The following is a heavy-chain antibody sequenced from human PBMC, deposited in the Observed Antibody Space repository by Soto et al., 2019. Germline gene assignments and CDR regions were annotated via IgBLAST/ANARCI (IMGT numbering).Heavy chain of an antibody. CDR1: GYIFTNYY. D-gene: IGHD7-27*01. V-gene: IGHV1-46*01. CDR2: INPSGGST. J-gene: IGHJ4*02. Sequence: QVQLVQSGAEVKNPGASVKLSCKASGYIFTNYYIHWVRQAPGQGLEWMAIINPSGGSTNYAQKFHGRPSLARDTFTNTVYMELSSLRTEDTPIYYCATDLTSGHYWRQRSLVTVSS. CDR3: ATDLTSGHY.